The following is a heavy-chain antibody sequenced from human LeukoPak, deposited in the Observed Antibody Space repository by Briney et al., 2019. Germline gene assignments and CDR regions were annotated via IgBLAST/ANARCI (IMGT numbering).Heavy chain of an antibody. J-gene: IGHJ4*02. D-gene: IGHD1-1*01. V-gene: IGHV2-5*02. Sequence: SGPTLVHPTEILTLTFTFSGFSISTSGVGGGWIGQPPVKALEWLALIYWDDDKHYTPSLKSRLTITKDTSKNQVVLTMPHMDPVATATYYCAHNTATTGTIDYWGQGTLVTVSS. CDR1: GFSISTSGVG. CDR3: AHNTATTGTIDY. CDR2: IYWDDDK.